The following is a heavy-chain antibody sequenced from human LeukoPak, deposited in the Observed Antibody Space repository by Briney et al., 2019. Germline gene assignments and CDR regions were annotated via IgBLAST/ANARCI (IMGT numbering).Heavy chain of an antibody. CDR3: AKDRSPHDSGDNWFDP. Sequence: SGGSLRLSCAASGFTFSSYAMSWVRQAPGKGLEWVSAISGSGGSTYHADSVKGRFTISRDNSKNTLYLQMNSLRAEDTAVYYCAKDRSPHDSGDNWFDPWGQGTLVTVSS. V-gene: IGHV3-23*01. CDR2: ISGSGGST. J-gene: IGHJ5*02. D-gene: IGHD2-21*01. CDR1: GFTFSSYA.